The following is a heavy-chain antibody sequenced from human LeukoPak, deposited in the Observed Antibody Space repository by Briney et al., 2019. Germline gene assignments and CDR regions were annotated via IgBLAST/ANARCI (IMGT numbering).Heavy chain of an antibody. CDR1: GYSFTNYW. V-gene: IGHV5-10-1*01. Sequence: GESLKISCKGSGYSFTNYWISWVRQMPGKGLEWMGRMDPSDSYTYYSPSFQGHVTISTDKSISTAYLQWSSLKASDTAMYYCARHEKVNNGVHLDYWGQGTLVTVAS. J-gene: IGHJ4*02. CDR2: MDPSDSYT. D-gene: IGHD1/OR15-1a*01. CDR3: ARHEKVNNGVHLDY.